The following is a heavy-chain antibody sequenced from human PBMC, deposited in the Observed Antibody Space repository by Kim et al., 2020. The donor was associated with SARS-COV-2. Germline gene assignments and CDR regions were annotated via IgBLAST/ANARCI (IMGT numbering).Heavy chain of an antibody. CDR3: ARIRSYSSSWPGYDYFDY. J-gene: IGHJ4*02. V-gene: IGHV2-70*01. CDR1: GFSLSTSGMC. D-gene: IGHD6-13*01. Sequence: SGPTLVNPTQTLTLTCTFSGFSLSTSGMCVSWIRQPPGKALEWLALIDWDDDKYYSTSLKTRLTISKDTSKNQVVLIMTNMDPVDTATYYCARIRSYSSSWPGYDYFDYWGQGTLVTVSS. CDR2: IDWDDDK.